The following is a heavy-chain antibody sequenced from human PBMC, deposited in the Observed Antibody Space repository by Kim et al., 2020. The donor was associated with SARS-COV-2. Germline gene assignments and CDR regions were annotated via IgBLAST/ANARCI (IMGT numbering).Heavy chain of an antibody. CDR2: INHSGST. J-gene: IGHJ3*02. D-gene: IGHD3-10*01. V-gene: IGHV4-34*01. Sequence: SETLSLTCAVYGGSFSGYYWSWIRQPPGKGLEWIGEINHSGSTNYNPSLKSRVTISVDTSKNQFSLKLSSVTAADTAVYYCARAPYYYGSGTNAFDIWGQGTMVTVSS. CDR1: GGSFSGYY. CDR3: ARAPYYYGSGTNAFDI.